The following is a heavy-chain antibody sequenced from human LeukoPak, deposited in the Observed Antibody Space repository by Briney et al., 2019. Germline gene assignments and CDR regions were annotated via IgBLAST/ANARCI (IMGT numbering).Heavy chain of an antibody. V-gene: IGHV4-59*01. CDR3: ARENGYNSRFDY. Sequence: PSETLSLTCTVSGGSISSYYWSWIRQPPGKGLEWIVYIYYCGSTNYSPSLKSRVTISVDTSKNQFSLKLSSVAAADTAVYYCARENGYNSRFDYWGQGTLVTVSS. J-gene: IGHJ4*02. CDR1: GGSISSYY. D-gene: IGHD5-24*01. CDR2: IYYCGST.